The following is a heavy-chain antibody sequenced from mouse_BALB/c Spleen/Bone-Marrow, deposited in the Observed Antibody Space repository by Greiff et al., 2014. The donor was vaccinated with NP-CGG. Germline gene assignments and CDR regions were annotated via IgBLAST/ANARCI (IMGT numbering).Heavy chain of an antibody. V-gene: IGHV1-14*01. J-gene: IGHJ4*01. Sequence: VQLQQSGPELVKPGASVMMSCKASGYTFTSYVMHWVKQKPGQGLEWIGYINPYNDGTKYNEKFKGKATLTSDKSSSTAYMELSSLTSEDSAVYYCARKVWYYAMDYWGQGTSVTVSS. CDR2: INPYNDGT. D-gene: IGHD2-10*02. CDR1: GYTFTSYV. CDR3: ARKVWYYAMDY.